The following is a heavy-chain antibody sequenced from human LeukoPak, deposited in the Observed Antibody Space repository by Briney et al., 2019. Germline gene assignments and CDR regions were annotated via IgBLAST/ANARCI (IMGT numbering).Heavy chain of an antibody. J-gene: IGHJ5*02. CDR2: IYYSGST. D-gene: IGHD5-24*01. CDR3: ARLNRRDGYNPDNWFDP. Sequence: SETLSLTCTVSGGSISSYYWSWIRQPPGQGLEWIGYIYYSGSTNYNPSLKSRVTISVDTSKNQFSLKLSSVTAADTAVYYCARLNRRDGYNPDNWFDPWGQGTLVTVSS. V-gene: IGHV4-59*01. CDR1: GGSISSYY.